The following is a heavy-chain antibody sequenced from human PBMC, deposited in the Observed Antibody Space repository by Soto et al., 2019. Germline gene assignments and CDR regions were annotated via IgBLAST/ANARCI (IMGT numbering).Heavy chain of an antibody. CDR3: ARGKVYYYGMDV. CDR1: GGSMISYY. J-gene: IGHJ6*02. V-gene: IGHV4-59*12. CDR2: VFSSGVT. Sequence: SETLSLTCTVSGGSMISYYWNWIRQPPGKGLEWIGYVFSSGVTNYNPSLKSRVTISVDTSKNQFSLKLSSVTAADTAVYYCARGKVYYYGMDVWGQGTTVTVSS.